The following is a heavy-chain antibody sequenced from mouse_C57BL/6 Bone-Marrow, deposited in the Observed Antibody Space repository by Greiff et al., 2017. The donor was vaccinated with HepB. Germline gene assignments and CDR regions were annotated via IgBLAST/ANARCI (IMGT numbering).Heavy chain of an antibody. CDR2: IWSGGST. J-gene: IGHJ3*01. Sequence: VQLQRSGPGLVQPSQSLSITCTVSGFSLTSYGVHWVRQSPGKGLEWLGVIWSGGSTDYNAAFISRLSISKDNSKSQVFFKMNSLQADDTAIYYCAYRAWFAYWGQGTLVTVSA. CDR1: GFSLTSYG. CDR3: AYRAWFAY. V-gene: IGHV2-2*01.